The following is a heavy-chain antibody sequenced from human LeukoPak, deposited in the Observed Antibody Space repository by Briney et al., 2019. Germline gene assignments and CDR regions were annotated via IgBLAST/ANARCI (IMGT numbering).Heavy chain of an antibody. D-gene: IGHD6-6*01. CDR3: AKERVNRAARPVGLDF. V-gene: IGHV3-23*01. CDR2: ISGSGGST. CDR1: GFTFSSYG. J-gene: IGHJ4*02. Sequence: PGGSLRLSCAASGFTFSSYGMSWVRQAPGKGLEWVSGISGSGGSTYYADSVKGRFTISRDNSKNTLYLQMNSLKAEDTALYYCAKERVNRAARPVGLDFWGQGTLVTVSS.